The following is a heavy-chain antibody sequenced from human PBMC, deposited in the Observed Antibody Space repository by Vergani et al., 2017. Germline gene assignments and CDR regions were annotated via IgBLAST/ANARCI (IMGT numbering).Heavy chain of an antibody. Sequence: QVTLKESGPALVRPTQTLTLTCTFSGFSLTTSAMRVSWIRQPPGKALAWLARIEWDDDKFYNTSLKNRLSISKDTSRNQVVLTMTDMDPVDTGTYYCARDYRGDFFDYWGQGTLVTVTS. D-gene: IGHD4-11*01. CDR3: ARDYRGDFFDY. CDR1: GFSLTTSAMR. CDR2: IEWDDDK. J-gene: IGHJ4*02. V-gene: IGHV2-70*04.